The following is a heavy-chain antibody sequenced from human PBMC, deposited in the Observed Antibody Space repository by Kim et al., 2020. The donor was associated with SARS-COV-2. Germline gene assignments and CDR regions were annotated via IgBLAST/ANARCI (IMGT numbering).Heavy chain of an antibody. CDR2: ISGSGGST. Sequence: GGSLRLSCAASGFTFSSYAMSWVRQAPGKGLEWVSAISGSGGSTYYADSVKGRFTISRDNSKNTLYLQMNSLGAEDTAVYYCAKDLYNWNYARWYYFDYWGQGTLVTVSS. CDR3: AKDLYNWNYARWYYFDY. V-gene: IGHV3-23*01. CDR1: GFTFSSYA. J-gene: IGHJ4*02. D-gene: IGHD1-7*01.